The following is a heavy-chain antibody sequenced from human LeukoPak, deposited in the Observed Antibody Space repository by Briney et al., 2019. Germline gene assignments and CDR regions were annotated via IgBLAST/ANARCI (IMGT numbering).Heavy chain of an antibody. Sequence: SETLSLTCTVSGGSISTYYWNWIRQSAGKGLEWIGRIYTSGSTNYNPSLKSRVTMSVDTSKNQFSLKLSSVTAADTAVYYCARHSDIAVADTPHFDYWGQGTLVTVSS. CDR2: IYTSGST. D-gene: IGHD6-19*01. CDR1: GGSISTYY. V-gene: IGHV4-4*07. J-gene: IGHJ4*02. CDR3: ARHSDIAVADTPHFDY.